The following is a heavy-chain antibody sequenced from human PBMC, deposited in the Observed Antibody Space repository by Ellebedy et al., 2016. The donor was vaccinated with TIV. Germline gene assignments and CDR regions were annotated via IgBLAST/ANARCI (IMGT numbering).Heavy chain of an antibody. CDR1: GFIFSNYG. V-gene: IGHV3-30*19. CDR2: IWYDGSNK. Sequence: GESLKISCTASGFIFSNYGMHWVRQAPGKGLEWVAVIWYDGSNKYYADSVKGRFTISRDNSKNTLYLQMNSLRAEDTAVYYCASARRWLQDGWMDWGQGTLVTVSS. J-gene: IGHJ4*02. D-gene: IGHD5-24*01. CDR3: ASARRWLQDGWMD.